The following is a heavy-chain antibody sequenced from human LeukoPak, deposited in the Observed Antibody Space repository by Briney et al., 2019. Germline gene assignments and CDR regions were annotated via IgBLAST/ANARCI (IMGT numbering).Heavy chain of an antibody. CDR1: GGTFSSYA. V-gene: IGHV1-69*13. Sequence: ASVKVSCKASGGTFSSYAISWVRQAPGQGLEWMGGIIPIFGTANYAQKFQGRVTITADESTSTAYMELSSLRSEDTAVYYCARGYNYGIHLDYWGQGTLVTVSS. D-gene: IGHD5-18*01. J-gene: IGHJ4*02. CDR3: ARGYNYGIHLDY. CDR2: IIPIFGTA.